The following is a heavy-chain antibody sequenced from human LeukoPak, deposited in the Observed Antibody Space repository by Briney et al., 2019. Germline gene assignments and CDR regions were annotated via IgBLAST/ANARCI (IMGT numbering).Heavy chain of an antibody. J-gene: IGHJ6*03. CDR1: GGSFSDYY. V-gene: IGHV4-34*01. Sequence: PSETLSLTCVVSGGSFSDYYWSWIRQPPGKGLEWIGEINHSGSTNYNPSLTSRVSISVDTSRNQFSLKLTSVTAADTAVYYCARTVITSPLTYFYYYHMDVWGKGTTVTVSS. D-gene: IGHD3-16*01. CDR3: ARTVITSPLTYFYYYHMDV. CDR2: INHSGST.